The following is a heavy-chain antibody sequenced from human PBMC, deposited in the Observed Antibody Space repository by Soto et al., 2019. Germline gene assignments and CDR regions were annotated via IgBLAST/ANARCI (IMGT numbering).Heavy chain of an antibody. CDR3: ARYGDYVNDYFDY. Sequence: LTCTVSGCSISSYYWSWIRQPPGKGLEWIGYIYYSGSTNYNPSLKSRVTISVDTSKNQFSLKLSSVTAADTAVYYCARYGDYVNDYFDYWGQGTLVTVSS. CDR2: IYYSGST. D-gene: IGHD4-17*01. V-gene: IGHV4-59*01. J-gene: IGHJ4*02. CDR1: GCSISSYY.